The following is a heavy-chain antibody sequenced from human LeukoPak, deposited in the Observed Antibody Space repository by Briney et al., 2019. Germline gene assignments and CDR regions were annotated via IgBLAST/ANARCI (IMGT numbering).Heavy chain of an antibody. Sequence: ASVKVSCKASGYTFTSYYMHWVRQAPGQGLEWMGWINPNSGGTNYAQKFQGRVTMTRDTSISTAYMELSRLRSDDTAVYYCARDVPDIVVVTAIPNWFDPWGQGTLVTVSS. D-gene: IGHD2-21*02. V-gene: IGHV1-2*02. CDR2: INPNSGGT. J-gene: IGHJ5*02. CDR3: ARDVPDIVVVTAIPNWFDP. CDR1: GYTFTSYY.